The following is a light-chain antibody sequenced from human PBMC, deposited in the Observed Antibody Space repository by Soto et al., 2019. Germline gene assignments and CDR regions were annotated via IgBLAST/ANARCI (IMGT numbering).Light chain of an antibody. J-gene: IGKJ2*01. V-gene: IGKV4-1*01. CDR3: HKYYSAPSH. Sequence: DIVMTQSPDSLTVYLGERATINGKSSQTALHSSYNKNFLAWYQQKPGQLPKLLIYWASIRQSWLPDRFSGSGSGTDITLTISSLQAEDVAVYYCHKYYSAPSHFGQRTKVEVK. CDR1: QTALHSSYNKNF. CDR2: WAS.